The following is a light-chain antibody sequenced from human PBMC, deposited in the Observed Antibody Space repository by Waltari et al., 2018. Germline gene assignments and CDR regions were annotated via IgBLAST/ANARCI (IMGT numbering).Light chain of an antibody. J-gene: IGKJ4*01. V-gene: IGKV3-15*01. CDR2: GAS. CDR3: QQYNNWPLT. Sequence: EIVVTQSPATLSVSLGERATLSCRASQSVRSDFAWYRQKPGQAPSLLIYGASTRATGVSARFSGSGSGTEFTLTITSLQSKDSAVYFCQQYNNWPLTFGG. CDR1: QSVRSD.